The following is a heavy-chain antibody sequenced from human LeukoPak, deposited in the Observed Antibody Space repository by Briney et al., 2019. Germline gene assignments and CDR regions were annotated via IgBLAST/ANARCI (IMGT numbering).Heavy chain of an antibody. Sequence: SETLSLTCTVSGGSISSSSYYWGWIRQPPGKGLEWIGSIYYSGSTYYNPSLKSRVTISVDTSKNQFSLKLSSVTAADTAVYYCARDKGTSYLSSFDYWGQGTLVTVSS. CDR1: GGSISSSSYY. V-gene: IGHV4-39*07. D-gene: IGHD6-6*01. CDR3: ARDKGTSYLSSFDY. J-gene: IGHJ4*02. CDR2: IYYSGST.